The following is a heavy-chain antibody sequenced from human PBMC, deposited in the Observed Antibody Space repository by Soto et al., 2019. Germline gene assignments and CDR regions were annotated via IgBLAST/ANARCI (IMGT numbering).Heavy chain of an antibody. CDR1: GFTFSSYA. CDR3: AKDHPLSSSLSPLIGDV. Sequence: EVQLLESGGGLVQPGGSLRLSCAASGFTFSSYAMSWVRQAPGKGLEWVSAISGSGGSTYYADSVKGRFTISRDYSKNTLYLQMNSLRAEDTAVYYCAKDHPLSSSLSPLIGDVWGKGTTVTVSS. V-gene: IGHV3-23*01. J-gene: IGHJ6*03. D-gene: IGHD6-6*01. CDR2: ISGSGGST.